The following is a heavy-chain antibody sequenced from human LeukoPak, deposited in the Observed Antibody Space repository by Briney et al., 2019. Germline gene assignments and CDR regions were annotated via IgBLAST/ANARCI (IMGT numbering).Heavy chain of an antibody. CDR3: AKYSGYDAYFDY. Sequence: PGGSLRLSCAASGFTLSNYAMTWVRQAPGKGLEWVSAISGNGGTTYYAESVKGRFTISRDSSKNTLYLQMNSLRAEDTAVYYCAKYSGYDAYFDYWGQGTLVTVSS. V-gene: IGHV3-23*01. CDR2: ISGNGGTT. J-gene: IGHJ4*02. CDR1: GFTLSNYA. D-gene: IGHD5-12*01.